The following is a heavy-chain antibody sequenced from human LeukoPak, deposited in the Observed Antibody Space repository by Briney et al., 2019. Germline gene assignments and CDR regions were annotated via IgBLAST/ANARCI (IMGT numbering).Heavy chain of an antibody. CDR3: ARHFVRSGSYWADY. Sequence: SETLSLTCAVSGASISSSYWSWIRQSPGKGLEWIGIIYHSGSTYYNPSLKSRVTISVDTSKNQFSLRVTSVTAADTAVYYCARHFVRSGSYWADYWGQGTLVTVSS. V-gene: IGHV4-59*08. CDR1: GASISSSY. CDR2: IYHSGST. J-gene: IGHJ4*02. D-gene: IGHD1-26*01.